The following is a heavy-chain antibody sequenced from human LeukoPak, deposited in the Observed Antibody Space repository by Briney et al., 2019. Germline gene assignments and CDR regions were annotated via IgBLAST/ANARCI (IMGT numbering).Heavy chain of an antibody. CDR2: IRSGGDT. D-gene: IGHD3-22*01. V-gene: IGHV3-53*01. J-gene: IGHJ3*02. Sequence: PGGSLRLSCAASGFSVSSTYMSWVRQAPGKELEWVSVIRSGGDTQYADSVKGRFTVSRDNSKNTLHLQMNSLRAEDTAVYYCAREGVYDNSGYNDALDIWGQGTQVTVSS. CDR1: GFSVSSTY. CDR3: AREGVYDNSGYNDALDI.